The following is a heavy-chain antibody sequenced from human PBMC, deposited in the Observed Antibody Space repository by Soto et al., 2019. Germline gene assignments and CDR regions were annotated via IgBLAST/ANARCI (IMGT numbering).Heavy chain of an antibody. Sequence: EVQLVESGGGLVKPGGSLRLSCATSGFTFSTYTMNWVRQAPGKGLEWISSISSNSVRIYYADSLKGRFTISRDNANNSLYLQINSLRVEDTAMYYCVRSPAGIIGTGRDFWGQGTLVTVSA. CDR1: GFTFSTYT. CDR3: VRSPAGIIGTGRDF. CDR2: ISSNSVRI. V-gene: IGHV3-21*01. J-gene: IGHJ4*02. D-gene: IGHD1-7*01.